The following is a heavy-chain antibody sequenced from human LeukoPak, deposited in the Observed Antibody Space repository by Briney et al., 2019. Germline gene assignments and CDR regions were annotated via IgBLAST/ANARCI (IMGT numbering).Heavy chain of an antibody. CDR3: ARWRLGPEFSSSDNWFDP. J-gene: IGHJ5*02. D-gene: IGHD2-21*02. Sequence: SQTLSLTCTVSGGSIRSDDYYWSWIRQRPGNGLEWTGYIHHSGITRYNPSLKRQFLMSLDTSQSQCSLNLSSLTAADTALYYCARWRLGPEFSSSDNWFDPWGQGTLVTVSS. V-gene: IGHV4-31*01. CDR1: GGSIRSDDYY. CDR2: IHHSGIT.